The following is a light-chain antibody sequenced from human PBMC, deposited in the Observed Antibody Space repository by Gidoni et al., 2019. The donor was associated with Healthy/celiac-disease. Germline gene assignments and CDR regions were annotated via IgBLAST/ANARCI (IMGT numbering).Light chain of an antibody. Sequence: SYELTQPSSVSVSPGQTARITCSGDVLAKKYARWFQQKPGQAPVLVIYKDSERPSGIPGRFSGSSSGTTVTLTISGAQVEDAADYYCYSAADNNRGVFGGGTKLTVL. CDR2: KDS. CDR1: VLAKKY. J-gene: IGLJ2*01. CDR3: YSAADNNRGV. V-gene: IGLV3-27*01.